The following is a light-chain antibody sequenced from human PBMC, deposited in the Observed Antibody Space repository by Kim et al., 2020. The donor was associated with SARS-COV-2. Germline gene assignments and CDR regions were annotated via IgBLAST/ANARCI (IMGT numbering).Light chain of an antibody. CDR3: QSYDSSLGGSGV. V-gene: IGLV1-40*01. CDR2: GNS. J-gene: IGLJ3*02. Sequence: RVTITCTGSGSNIGAGYDVHWYQQFPGAAPKLLIHGNSNRPSGVPDRFSGSKSGTSASLAITGLQADDEADYYCQSYDSSLGGSGVFGGGTQLTVL. CDR1: GSNIGAGYD.